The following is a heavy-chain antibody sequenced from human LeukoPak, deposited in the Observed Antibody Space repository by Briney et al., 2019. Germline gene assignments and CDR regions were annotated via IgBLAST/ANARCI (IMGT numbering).Heavy chain of an antibody. D-gene: IGHD1-26*01. Sequence: SETLSLTCAVSGVSINSPHYWAWIRQSPGKGLEWLANVYYSGSTYYNPSLRSRVTISVDTSKNQFSLRLTSVTAADTAVYYCARHKENNEGSGSYGYFDYWGQGTLVTVSS. CDR1: GVSINSPHY. J-gene: IGHJ4*02. V-gene: IGHV4-39*01. CDR2: VYYSGST. CDR3: ARHKENNEGSGSYGYFDY.